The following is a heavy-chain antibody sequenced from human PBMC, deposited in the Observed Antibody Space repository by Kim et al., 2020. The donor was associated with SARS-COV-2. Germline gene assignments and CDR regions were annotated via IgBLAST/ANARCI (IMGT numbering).Heavy chain of an antibody. D-gene: IGHD6-6*01. V-gene: IGHV3-15*01. CDR2: IKSKTDGGTT. J-gene: IGHJ3*02. CDR1: GFTFSNAW. CDR3: TFRRVQADSSSSGPALDS. Sequence: RGSLRLSCAASGFTFSNAWMSWVRQAPVKGLEWVGRIKSKTDGGTTDYAAPVKGRFTISRDDSKNTLYLQMNSLKTEDTAVYYCTFRRVQADSSSSGPALDSWGQGRMGTVSS.